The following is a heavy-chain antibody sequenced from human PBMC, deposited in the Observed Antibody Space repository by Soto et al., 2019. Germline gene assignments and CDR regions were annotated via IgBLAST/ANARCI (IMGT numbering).Heavy chain of an antibody. D-gene: IGHD3-22*01. CDR1: GGSISSYY. J-gene: IGHJ4*02. Sequence: QVQLQESGPGLVKPSETLSLTCTVSGGSISSYYWSWIRQPAGKGLEWIGRIYTSGSTNYNPSLKSRVTMSVDTSKNQFSLKLSSVTAADTAVYYCARESYYDSSGYNLFDYWGQGTLVTVSS. CDR3: ARESYYDSSGYNLFDY. CDR2: IYTSGST. V-gene: IGHV4-4*07.